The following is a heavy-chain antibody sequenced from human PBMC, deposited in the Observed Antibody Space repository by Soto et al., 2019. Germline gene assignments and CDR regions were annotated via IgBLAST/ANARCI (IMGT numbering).Heavy chain of an antibody. V-gene: IGHV1-69*01. CDR3: ARPDEGSYSSNHHYYYALDV. CDR1: GGIFRRYA. J-gene: IGHJ6*02. Sequence: QVQLLQSGAEVKKPGSSVKVSCTVSGGIFRRYAISWVRQAPGQGLEWLGGIVPIFGTTNYAQKFQGSVTITADESPSTAYMDLSSLRSDDTAVYYCARPDEGSYSSNHHYYYALDVWGQGTTVTVSS. D-gene: IGHD3-16*01. CDR2: IVPIFGTT.